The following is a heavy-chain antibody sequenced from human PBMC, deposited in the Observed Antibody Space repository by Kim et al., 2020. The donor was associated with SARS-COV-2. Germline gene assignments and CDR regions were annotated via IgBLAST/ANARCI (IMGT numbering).Heavy chain of an antibody. CDR2: ISYDGSNK. Sequence: GGSLRLSCAASGFTFSSYAMHWVRQAPGKGLEWVAVISYDGSNKYYADSVKGRFTISRDNSKNTLYLQMNSLRAEDTAVYYCARARGYFDWANYGMDVWGQGTTVTVSS. V-gene: IGHV3-30*04. CDR1: GFTFSSYA. D-gene: IGHD3-9*01. CDR3: ARARGYFDWANYGMDV. J-gene: IGHJ6*02.